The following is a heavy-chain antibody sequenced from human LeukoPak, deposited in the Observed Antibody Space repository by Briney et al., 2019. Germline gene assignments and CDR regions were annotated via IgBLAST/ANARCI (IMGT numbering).Heavy chain of an antibody. V-gene: IGHV1-69*06. CDR2: IIPIFGTA. D-gene: IGHD6-6*01. CDR1: GGAFSSYA. CDR3: ARDWSGSSSSPSLFDP. Sequence: SVKVSCKASGGAFSSYAISWVRQAPGQGLEWMGGIIPIFGTANYAQKFQGRVTITADKSTSTAYMELSSLRSEDTAVYYCARDWSGSSSSPSLFDPWGQGTLVTVSS. J-gene: IGHJ5*02.